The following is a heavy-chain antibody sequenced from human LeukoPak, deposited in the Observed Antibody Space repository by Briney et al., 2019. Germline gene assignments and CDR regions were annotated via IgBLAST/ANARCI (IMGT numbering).Heavy chain of an antibody. Sequence: ASVKVSCKASGYTFTSYGISWVRQAPGQGLEWMGWISAYNGNTNYAKKLQGRVTMTTDTSTSTAYMELRSLRSDDTAVYYCARDQTRTYYYGSGSHKKARPLDVVDYWGQGTLVTVSS. CDR3: ARDQTRTYYYGSGSHKKARPLDVVDY. CDR2: ISAYNGNT. V-gene: IGHV1-18*01. D-gene: IGHD3-10*01. J-gene: IGHJ4*02. CDR1: GYTFTSYG.